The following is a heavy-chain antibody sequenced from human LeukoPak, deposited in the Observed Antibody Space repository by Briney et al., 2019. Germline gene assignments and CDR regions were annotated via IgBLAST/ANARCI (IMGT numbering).Heavy chain of an antibody. D-gene: IGHD6-13*01. CDR1: GFTFSSYG. J-gene: IGHJ4*02. CDR2: IRYDGSNK. CDR3: AKDRKQQLSY. Sequence: GGSLRLSCAASGFTFSSYGMHWVRQAPGKGLEWVAFIRYDGSNKYYADSVKGRFTIPRDNSKNTLYLQMNSLGAEDTAVYYCAKDRKQQLSYWGQGTLVTVSS. V-gene: IGHV3-30*02.